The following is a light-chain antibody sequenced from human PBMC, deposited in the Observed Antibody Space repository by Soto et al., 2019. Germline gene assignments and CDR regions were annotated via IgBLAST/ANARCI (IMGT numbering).Light chain of an antibody. CDR3: QQTYGTPPT. V-gene: IGKV1-39*01. Sequence: DIQMTQSPSSLSASVGDRVTITCRASQIITSYLNWYQQKPGRAPELLIHGASTLQSGVTSRFSGGGSGTDFTLTISSLQPEDFATYYCQQTYGTPPTFGLGTKVDIK. CDR1: QIITSY. CDR2: GAS. J-gene: IGKJ1*01.